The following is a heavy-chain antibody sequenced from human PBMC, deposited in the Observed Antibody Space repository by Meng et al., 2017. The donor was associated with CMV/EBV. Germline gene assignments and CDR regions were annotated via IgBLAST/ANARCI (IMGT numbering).Heavy chain of an antibody. CDR3: ARVWRGLHEY. J-gene: IGHJ4*02. Sequence: GGSLRLSCAASGFTFSSYAMHWVRQAPGKGREWVAVISYDGSNKYYADSVKGRFTISRDNSKNTLYLQMNSLRAEDTAVYYCARVWRGLHEYWGQGTLVTVSS. CDR1: GFTFSSYA. V-gene: IGHV3-30*04. D-gene: IGHD2-21*02. CDR2: ISYDGSNK.